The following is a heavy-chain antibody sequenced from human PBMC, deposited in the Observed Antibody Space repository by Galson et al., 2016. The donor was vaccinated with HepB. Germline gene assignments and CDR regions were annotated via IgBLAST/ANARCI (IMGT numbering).Heavy chain of an antibody. CDR3: ARAAATSCNFFDY. CDR2: IDWDDDK. V-gene: IGHV2-70*01. D-gene: IGHD6-25*01. J-gene: IGHJ4*02. Sequence: PALVKPTQTLTLTCTFSGFSLSSDKMCVSWIRQPPGKALEWLALIDWDDDKYYGNSLKTRPTIAKDSSDTQVVLTMTNMDPVDTATYYCARAAATSCNFFDYWGQGTLVTVSS. CDR1: GFSLSSDKMC.